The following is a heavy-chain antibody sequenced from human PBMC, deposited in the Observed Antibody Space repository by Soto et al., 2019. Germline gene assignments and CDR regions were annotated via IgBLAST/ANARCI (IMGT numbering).Heavy chain of an antibody. CDR1: GFRFSSYW. CDR3: AREAGYHQHYYYGIDV. V-gene: IGHV3-7*03. CDR2: IKEDGSEK. D-gene: IGHD5-12*01. Sequence: VPLVESGGGLVQPGGSLRLSCGASGFRFSSYWMSWVRQAPGKGLEWVANIKEDGSEKYYVDSVKGRFTISRDNAKNSLYLQVNSLRAKDTAVYYSAREAGYHQHYYYGIDVWGQGTTVTVSS. J-gene: IGHJ6*02.